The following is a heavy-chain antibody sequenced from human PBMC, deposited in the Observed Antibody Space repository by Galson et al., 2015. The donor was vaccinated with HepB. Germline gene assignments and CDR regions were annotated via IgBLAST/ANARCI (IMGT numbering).Heavy chain of an antibody. V-gene: IGHV3-53*01. J-gene: IGHJ4*02. D-gene: IGHD1-26*01. CDR1: GFTVSGNY. CDR3: AKIQVGAEPFFSD. Sequence: SLRLSCAASGFTVSGNYMSWVRQAPGKGLEWVSVIYSGGHTYYADSVKGRFTISRDTSKNTLYLQMNSLRAEDTAVYYCAKIQVGAEPFFSDWGQGTLVTVSS. CDR2: IYSGGHT.